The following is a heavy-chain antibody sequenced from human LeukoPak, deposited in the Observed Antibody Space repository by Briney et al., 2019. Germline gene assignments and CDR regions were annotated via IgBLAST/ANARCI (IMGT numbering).Heavy chain of an antibody. CDR3: ARGPAMIVVVNGPEYFQH. V-gene: IGHV3-21*01. CDR1: GFTFSSYS. Sequence: GGSLILSCAASGFTFSSYSMNWVRQAPGKGLEWVSSISSSSSYIYYADSVKGRFTISRDNAKNSLYLQMNSLRAEDTAVYYCARGPAMIVVVNGPEYFQHWGQGTLVTVSS. CDR2: ISSSSSYI. J-gene: IGHJ1*01. D-gene: IGHD3-22*01.